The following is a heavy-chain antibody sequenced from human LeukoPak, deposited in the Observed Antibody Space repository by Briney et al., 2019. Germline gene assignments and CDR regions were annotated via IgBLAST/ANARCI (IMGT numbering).Heavy chain of an antibody. D-gene: IGHD7-27*01. CDR3: ARELVSLGTGYFDL. J-gene: IGHJ2*01. V-gene: IGHV3-23*01. CDR2: ITGSSTWT. CDR1: GFTFRTYG. Sequence: GGSLRLSCEASGFTFRTYGMTWVRQAPGKGLEWVSGITGSSTWTYYADSVKGRFTISRDNSKNTLHLQMDSLRAEDTAIYYCARELVSLGTGYFDLWGRGTLVAVSS.